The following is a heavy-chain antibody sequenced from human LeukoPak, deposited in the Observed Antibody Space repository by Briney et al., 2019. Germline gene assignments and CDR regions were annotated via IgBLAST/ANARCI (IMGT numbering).Heavy chain of an antibody. CDR2: MNPNGGAT. V-gene: IGHV1-2*02. D-gene: IGHD4-17*01. J-gene: IGHJ4*02. CDR1: GYAFTDCY. CDR3: TREGAYGAHGFDY. Sequence: GASVKVSCKASGYAFTDCYMHWVRQAPGQGLEWMGWMNPNGGATNYAQKFQGRVTITADESTSTAYMELSSLRSEDTAVYYCTREGAYGAHGFDYWGQGTLITVSS.